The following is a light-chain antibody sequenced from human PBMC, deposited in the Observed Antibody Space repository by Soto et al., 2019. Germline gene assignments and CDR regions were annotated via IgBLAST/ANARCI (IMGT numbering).Light chain of an antibody. V-gene: IGLV2-8*01. J-gene: IGLJ1*01. CDR1: SSDVGGYNY. CDR2: EVN. CDR3: TSYAGGTNV. Sequence: SALTQPPSASGSPGQSVTISCTGTSSDVGGYNYVSWYQQYPGKVPKLIIDEVNKRPSGVPDRFSGSKSGNTASLTVSGLQAEDEADYYGTSYAGGTNVFGTGTKLTVL.